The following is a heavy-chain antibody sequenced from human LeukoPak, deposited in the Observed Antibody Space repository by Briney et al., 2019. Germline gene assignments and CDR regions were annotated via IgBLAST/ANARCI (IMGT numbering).Heavy chain of an antibody. CDR2: IYYSGST. D-gene: IGHD2-21*01. CDR3: ARGPNSNDAFDI. Sequence: SATLSLTCTVSGGSISSYYWSWIRQPPGKGLEWIGYIYYSGSTNYNPSLKSRVTISVDTSKNQFSLKLSSVSAADTAVYYCARGPNSNDAFDIWGQGTMVTVSS. V-gene: IGHV4-59*01. J-gene: IGHJ3*02. CDR1: GGSISSYY.